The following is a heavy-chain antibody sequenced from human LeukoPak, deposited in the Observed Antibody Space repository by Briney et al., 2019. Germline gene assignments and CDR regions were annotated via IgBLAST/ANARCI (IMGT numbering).Heavy chain of an antibody. CDR2: ISGSGGST. V-gene: IGHV3-23*01. CDR1: GFTFSSYA. CDR3: AKVHCSSTSCYTGRWRAESINY. Sequence: GGSLRLSCAASGFTFSSYAMSWVRQAPGKGLEWVSAISGSGGSTYYADSVKGRFTISRDNSKNTLYLQMDSLRAEDTAVYYCAKVHCSSTSCYTGRWRAESINYWGQGTLVTVSS. D-gene: IGHD2-2*02. J-gene: IGHJ4*02.